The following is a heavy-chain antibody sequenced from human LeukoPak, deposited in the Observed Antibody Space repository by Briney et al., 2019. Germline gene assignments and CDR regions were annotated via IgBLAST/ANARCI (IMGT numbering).Heavy chain of an antibody. D-gene: IGHD3-10*01. CDR3: ARASRGEYYMDV. J-gene: IGHJ6*03. Sequence: ASVKVSCKASGYTFTSYGISWVRQAPGHGLEWMGWISAYNGNTNYAQKLQGRVTMTTDTSTSTAYMELRSLRSDDTAVYYCARASRGEYYMDVWGKGTTVTVSS. V-gene: IGHV1-18*01. CDR2: ISAYNGNT. CDR1: GYTFTSYG.